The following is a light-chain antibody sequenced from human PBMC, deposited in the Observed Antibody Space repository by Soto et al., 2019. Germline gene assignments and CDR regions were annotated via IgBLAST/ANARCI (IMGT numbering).Light chain of an antibody. Sequence: QSVLTQPPSVSGAPGQRVTISCTGSSSNIGAGYGVHWYQKLPGTAPKLLIYSNTNRPSGVPDRFSGSKSGTSASLAITGLQTEDEADYYCPSYDNSLRGSVFGGGTKVTVL. CDR3: PSYDNSLRGSV. J-gene: IGLJ2*01. CDR1: SSNIGAGYG. CDR2: SNT. V-gene: IGLV1-40*01.